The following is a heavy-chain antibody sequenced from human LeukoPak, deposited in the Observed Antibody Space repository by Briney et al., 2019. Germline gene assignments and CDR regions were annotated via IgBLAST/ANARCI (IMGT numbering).Heavy chain of an antibody. CDR1: GFTFRSYE. J-gene: IGHJ5*01. CDR3: ARDLPWFDS. V-gene: IGHV3-48*03. Sequence: GGSLRLSCAASGFTFRSYEMNWVREARGKGLEWFSQISDSGSTIHYAESVKGRFPIFRNNAKNSLYLEMHSLRAEDTAVYHCARDLPWFDSWGQGTLVTVSS. CDR2: ISDSGSTI.